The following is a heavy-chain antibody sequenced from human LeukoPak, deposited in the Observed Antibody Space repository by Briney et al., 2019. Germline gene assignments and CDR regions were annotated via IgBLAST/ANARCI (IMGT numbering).Heavy chain of an antibody. Sequence: GGSLRLSCAASGLTVSSKYMSWVRQAPGKGLEWVSYISSSGSTIYYADSVKGRFTISRDNAKNSLYLQMNSLRAEDTAVYYCARRYCSSTSCTLDYWGQGTLVTVSS. J-gene: IGHJ4*02. CDR3: ARRYCSSTSCTLDY. CDR1: GLTVSSKY. D-gene: IGHD2-2*01. V-gene: IGHV3-48*03. CDR2: ISSSGSTI.